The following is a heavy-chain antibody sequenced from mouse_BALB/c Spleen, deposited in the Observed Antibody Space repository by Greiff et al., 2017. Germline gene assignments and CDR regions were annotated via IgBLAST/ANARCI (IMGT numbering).Heavy chain of an antibody. J-gene: IGHJ3*01. V-gene: IGHV2-9*02. CDR3: AGYDYDVGAWFAY. CDR2: IWAGGST. D-gene: IGHD2-4*01. CDR1: GFSLTSYG. Sequence: VQRVESGPGLVAPSQSLSITCTVSGFSLTSYGVHWVRQPPGKGLEWLGVIWAGGSTNYNSALMSRLSISKDNSKSQVFLKMNSLQTDDTAMYYCAGYDYDVGAWFAYWGQGTLVTVSA.